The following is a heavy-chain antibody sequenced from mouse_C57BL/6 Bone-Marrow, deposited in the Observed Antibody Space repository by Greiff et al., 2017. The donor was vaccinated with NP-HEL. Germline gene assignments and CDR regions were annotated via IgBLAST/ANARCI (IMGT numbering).Heavy chain of an antibody. CDR3: ARRESNLYAMDY. D-gene: IGHD2-5*01. Sequence: VQLQHPGAELVKPGASVKLSCKASGYTFTSYWMHWVKQRPGQGLEWIGMIHPNSGSTNYNEKFKSKATLTVDKSSSTAYMQLSSLTSEDSAVYYCARRESNLYAMDYWGQGTSVTVSS. CDR1: GYTFTSYW. V-gene: IGHV1-64*01. CDR2: IHPNSGST. J-gene: IGHJ4*01.